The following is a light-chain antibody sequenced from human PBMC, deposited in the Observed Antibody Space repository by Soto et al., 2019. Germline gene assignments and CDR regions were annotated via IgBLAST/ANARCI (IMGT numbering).Light chain of an antibody. V-gene: IGKV3-15*01. Sequence: EIVMTQSPATLSVSPGERATLSCRASQSVTSKLAWYQQRPGQAPRLLIYAASTRATGIPARFSGSGSGTNFTLNISSLQSEDFAVYYCQKYNDWPPFTVGPGTKVDIK. CDR3: QKYNDWPPFT. J-gene: IGKJ3*01. CDR2: AAS. CDR1: QSVTSK.